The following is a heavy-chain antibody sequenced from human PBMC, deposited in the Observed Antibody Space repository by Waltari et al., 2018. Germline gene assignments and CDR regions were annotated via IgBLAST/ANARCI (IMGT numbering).Heavy chain of an antibody. CDR3: TKDPNSNSGAFDI. CDR1: GYIFRNYG. Sequence: QVQLVQSGAEVKKPGASVKVSCRASGYIFRNYGISWVRQAPGQGLEWMGWISTHNGNTNYAQKFQGRVTMTTDTSTTTAYIELRSLTSDDTALYYFTKDPNSNSGAFDIWGQGTLVIVSS. V-gene: IGHV1-18*01. CDR2: ISTHNGNT. J-gene: IGHJ3*02. D-gene: IGHD4-4*01.